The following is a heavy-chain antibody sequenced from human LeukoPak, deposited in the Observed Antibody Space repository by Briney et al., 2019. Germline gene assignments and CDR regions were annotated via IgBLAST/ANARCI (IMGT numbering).Heavy chain of an antibody. Sequence: PGGSLRLSCAASGFTFSSYWMHWVRQAPGKGLVWVSRINSDGSSTSYADSVKGRFTISRDNAKNTLYLQMNSLRAEDTAVYYCAKDSSSLVLPYYFDYWGQGTLVTVSS. J-gene: IGHJ4*02. D-gene: IGHD6-13*01. CDR3: AKDSSSLVLPYYFDY. CDR2: INSDGSST. CDR1: GFTFSSYW. V-gene: IGHV3-74*01.